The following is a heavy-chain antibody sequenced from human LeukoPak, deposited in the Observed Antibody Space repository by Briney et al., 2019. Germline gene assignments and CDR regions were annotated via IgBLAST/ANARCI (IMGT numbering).Heavy chain of an antibody. V-gene: IGHV3-74*01. J-gene: IGHJ5*02. Sequence: GGSLRLSCAASGFTFSTYWMHWVRQAPGKGLVWVSRISGDGSATIYADSVQGRFTITRDNAENTMYLQMNSLTVEDTAVYYCTRRVPATRWFDPWGQGTLVTVSS. D-gene: IGHD2-15*01. CDR2: ISGDGSAT. CDR1: GFTFSTYW. CDR3: TRRVPATRWFDP.